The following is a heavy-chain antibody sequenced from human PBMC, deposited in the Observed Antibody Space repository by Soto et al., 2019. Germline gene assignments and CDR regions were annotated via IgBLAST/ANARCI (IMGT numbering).Heavy chain of an antibody. D-gene: IGHD3-10*01. CDR3: ARARVGYGELSPLDY. V-gene: IGHV3-33*01. CDR1: GFTFRNYG. J-gene: IGHJ4*02. Sequence: GGSLRLSCAASGFTFRNYGIHWVRHAPGKGLEWVAVIWSDGSNKEYADSVKGRFTISRDNSENTLSLEMYSLRVEDTAVYYCARARVGYGELSPLDYWGQGTLVTVSS. CDR2: IWSDGSNK.